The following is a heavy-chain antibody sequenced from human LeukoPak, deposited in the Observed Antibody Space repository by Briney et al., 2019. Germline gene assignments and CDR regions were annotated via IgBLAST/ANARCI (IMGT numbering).Heavy chain of an antibody. V-gene: IGHV3-23*01. Sequence: PGGSLRLSCAASGFTFSSYGMSWVRQAPGKGLEWVSAISGSGGSTYYADSVKGRFTISRDNAKNSLYLQMNSLRAEDTAVYFCARDGDDYTEPLNYWGQGTLVTVSS. D-gene: IGHD5-24*01. CDR1: GFTFSSYG. J-gene: IGHJ4*02. CDR2: ISGSGGST. CDR3: ARDGDDYTEPLNY.